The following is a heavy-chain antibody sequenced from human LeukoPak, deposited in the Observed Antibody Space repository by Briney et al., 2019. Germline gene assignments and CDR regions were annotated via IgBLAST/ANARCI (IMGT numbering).Heavy chain of an antibody. Sequence: GGSLRLSCAASGFTFSSYAMHWVRQAPGKGLEWVAVISYDGSNKYYADSVKGRFTISRDNSKNTLYLQMNSLRAEDTAVYYCATVLLSKDAFDIWGQGTMVTVSS. V-gene: IGHV3-30-3*01. CDR3: ATVLLSKDAFDI. CDR1: GFTFSSYA. CDR2: ISYDGSNK. J-gene: IGHJ3*02.